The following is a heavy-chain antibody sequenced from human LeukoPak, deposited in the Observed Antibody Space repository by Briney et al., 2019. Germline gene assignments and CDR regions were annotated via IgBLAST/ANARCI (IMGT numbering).Heavy chain of an antibody. D-gene: IGHD3-22*01. J-gene: IGHJ4*02. CDR1: GGSFSDYY. V-gene: IGHV4-34*01. CDR3: ARVYDSNRSGYFDY. CDR2: INHSGST. Sequence: SETLSLTCAVYGGSFSDYYWNWIRQPPGKGLEWIGEINHSGSTNYNPSLKSRVTIPVDTSKNQFSLKLSSVTAADTAVYYCARVYDSNRSGYFDYWGQGTLVTVSS.